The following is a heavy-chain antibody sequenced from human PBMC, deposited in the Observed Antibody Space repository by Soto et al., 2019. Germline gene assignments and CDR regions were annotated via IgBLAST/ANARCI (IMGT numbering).Heavy chain of an antibody. CDR3: ARDRCYDGTCYSASDS. CDR1: GFSFTTYN. D-gene: IGHD2-15*01. J-gene: IGHJ5*01. V-gene: IGHV3-48*02. CDR2: ISTTSFTI. Sequence: GGSLRLSCAASGFSFTTYNMAWVRQAPGKRPEWIAYISTTSFTIYYADSVKGRFTISRDNDRNSLYLEMNSLRDEDTAVYYCARDRCYDGTCYSASDSWGQGTLVTVSS.